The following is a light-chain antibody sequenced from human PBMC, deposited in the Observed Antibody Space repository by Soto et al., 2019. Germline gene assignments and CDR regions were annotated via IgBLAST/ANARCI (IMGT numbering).Light chain of an antibody. V-gene: IGLV2-14*01. Sequence: QSVLTQPPSASGTPGQRVTISCSGSSSNIGGNYVSWYQQFPGKAPKLMIYEVTNRPSGVSNRFSGSKSGNTASLTISGLQAEDEADYFCSSYTSSSTLVFGGGTQLTVL. CDR3: SSYTSSSTLV. CDR1: SSNIGGNY. CDR2: EVT. J-gene: IGLJ3*02.